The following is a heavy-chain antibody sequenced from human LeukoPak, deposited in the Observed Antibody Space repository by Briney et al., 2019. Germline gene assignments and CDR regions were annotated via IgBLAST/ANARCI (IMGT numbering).Heavy chain of an antibody. V-gene: IGHV4-34*01. CDR2: INHSGGT. CDR1: GESFSGHF. D-gene: IGHD3-3*01. J-gene: IGHJ4*02. CDR3: ARHDYDFWNDHFDY. Sequence: SETLSLTCAVYGESFSGHFWSWIRQPPGKGLEWIGEINHSGGTNYNPSLKSRVTISVDTSKNQFSLKLRSMTAADAAVFYCARHDYDFWNDHFDYWGQRTLATVS.